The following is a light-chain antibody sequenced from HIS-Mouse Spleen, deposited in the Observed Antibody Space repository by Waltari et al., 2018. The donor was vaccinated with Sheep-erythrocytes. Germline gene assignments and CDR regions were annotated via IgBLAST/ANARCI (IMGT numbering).Light chain of an antibody. Sequence: QSALTQPPSASGSPGPSVTIPCTGTSSDVGGYNHVPWYQQHPGKAPKLMIYEVSRRPSGVPDRFSGSKSGNTASLTVSGLQAEDEADYYCSSYAGSNNWVFGGGTKLTVL. J-gene: IGLJ3*02. CDR1: SSDVGGYNH. CDR3: SSYAGSNNWV. V-gene: IGLV2-8*01. CDR2: EVS.